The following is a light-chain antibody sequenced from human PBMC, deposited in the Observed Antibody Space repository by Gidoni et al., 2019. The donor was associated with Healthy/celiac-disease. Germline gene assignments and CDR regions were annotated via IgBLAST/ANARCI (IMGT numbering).Light chain of an antibody. J-gene: IGKJ4*01. CDR2: AAS. Sequence: DIQMTQSPSSLSASVGDRVTITCRASQGISNYLAWYQQKPAKVPKLLIYAASTLQSGVPSRFSGSGSGTDFTLPISSLQPEDVATYYCQKYNSAPPLTFGGGTKVEIK. CDR1: QGISNY. CDR3: QKYNSAPPLT. V-gene: IGKV1-27*01.